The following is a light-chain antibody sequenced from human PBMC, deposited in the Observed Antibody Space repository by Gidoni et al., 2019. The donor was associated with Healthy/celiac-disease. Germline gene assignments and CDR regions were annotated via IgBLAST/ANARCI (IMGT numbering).Light chain of an antibody. V-gene: IGKV1-5*01. CDR1: QSISSW. CDR3: QQYNSYPLT. J-gene: IGKJ4*01. CDR2: DAS. Sequence: DIQITQSPSTLSSSVGDRVTITFRASQSISSWLAWYQQKPGKAPKILIYDASSLESGVPSRFSGSGSGTEFTLTISSLQPDDFATYYCQQYNSYPLTFGGGTKVEIK.